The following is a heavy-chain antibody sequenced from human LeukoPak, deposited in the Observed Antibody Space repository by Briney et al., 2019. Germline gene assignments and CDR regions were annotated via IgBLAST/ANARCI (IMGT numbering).Heavy chain of an antibody. CDR1: GDTFSSYA. CDR3: ARARYYYDSSGYYHDY. Sequence: ASVKVSCKASGDTFSSYAISWVRQAPGQGLEWMGRIIPIFGTANNAQKFQGRVTITTDESTSTAYMELSSLRSEDTAVYYCARARYYYDSSGYYHDYWGQGTLVTVSS. D-gene: IGHD3-22*01. J-gene: IGHJ4*02. CDR2: IIPIFGTA. V-gene: IGHV1-69*05.